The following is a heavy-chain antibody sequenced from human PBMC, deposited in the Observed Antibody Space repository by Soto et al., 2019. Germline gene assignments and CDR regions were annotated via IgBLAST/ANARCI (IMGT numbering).Heavy chain of an antibody. CDR3: ARDFDADSRTDFDY. CDR1: GFTFEDSG. Sequence: GGSLRLSCEASGFTFEDSGMSWVRQAPGQGLEWVSGINWSGDNTGYADSVKGRFTISRENAKNSLYLQMNSLRAEDTAFYYCARDFDADSRTDFDYWGQGTLVTVSS. D-gene: IGHD4-17*01. CDR2: INWSGDNT. V-gene: IGHV3-20*04. J-gene: IGHJ4*02.